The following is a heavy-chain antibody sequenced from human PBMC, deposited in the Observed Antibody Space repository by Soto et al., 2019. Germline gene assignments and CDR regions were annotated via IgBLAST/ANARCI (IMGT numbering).Heavy chain of an antibody. Sequence: EVQLVESGGALVQPGGSLRLSCAASGFTFSNYWMSWVRQAAGKGLEWVADIKGDGSEKYYMDSVRGRFVISRDNAENSLYLQLNSLRAEDTAVYDCARQLAVPGTYFDCWGQGSLVTVSS. CDR3: ARQLAVPGTYFDC. V-gene: IGHV3-7*04. D-gene: IGHD6-19*01. CDR2: IKGDGSEK. CDR1: GFTFSNYW. J-gene: IGHJ4*02.